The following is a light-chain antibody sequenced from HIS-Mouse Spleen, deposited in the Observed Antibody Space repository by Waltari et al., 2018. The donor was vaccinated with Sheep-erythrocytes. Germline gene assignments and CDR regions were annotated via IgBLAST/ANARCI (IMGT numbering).Light chain of an antibody. V-gene: IGLV2-11*01. CDR1: SSDVGGYNY. CDR3: CSYAGSYNHV. J-gene: IGLJ1*01. CDR2: EVS. Sequence: QSALTQPRSVSGSPGQSVTISCTGTSSDVGGYNYVSWYQQHPGNAPKLMRYEVSKRPSGVPDRFSGSKSGNTDSLTISVLQVEDEAAYYCCSYAGSYNHVFATGTKVTVL.